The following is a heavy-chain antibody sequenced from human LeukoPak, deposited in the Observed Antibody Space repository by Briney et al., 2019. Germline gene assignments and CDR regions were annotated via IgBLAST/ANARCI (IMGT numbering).Heavy chain of an antibody. D-gene: IGHD3-10*01. CDR3: ASLFSGSYYDGYYFHY. Sequence: GGSLRLSCAASGFIFSDYYMSWIRQAPGKGLEWVAYISSSGPIKNYSDSVKGRFTISRDNAKNSVYLQMNSLRAEDTAVYYCASLFSGSYYDGYYFHYWGQGTLVTVSS. CDR1: GFIFSDYY. CDR2: ISSSGPIK. J-gene: IGHJ4*02. V-gene: IGHV3-11*01.